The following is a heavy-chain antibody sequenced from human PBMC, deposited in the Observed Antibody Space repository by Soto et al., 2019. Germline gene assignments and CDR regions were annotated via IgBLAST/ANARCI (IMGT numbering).Heavy chain of an antibody. J-gene: IGHJ5*02. D-gene: IGHD3-16*01. CDR3: ARTLRQTYNWFDP. CDR2: IYYSGST. CDR1: GGSISSSSYY. V-gene: IGHV4-39*01. Sequence: PSETLSLTCTVSGGSISSSSYYWGWIRQPPGKGLEWIGSIYYSGSTYYNPSLKSRVTISVDTSKNQFSLKLSSVTAADTAVYYCARTLRQTYNWFDPWGQGTLVTVSS.